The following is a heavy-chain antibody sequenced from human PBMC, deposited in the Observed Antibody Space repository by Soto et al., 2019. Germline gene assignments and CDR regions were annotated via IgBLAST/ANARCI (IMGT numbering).Heavy chain of an antibody. V-gene: IGHV3-23*01. Sequence: EVQLLESGGGLVQPGGSLRLSCAASGFTFSSYAMSWVRQAPGKGLEWVSAISGSGGSTYYADSVKGRFTISRDNSKNTLYLQMNSLRAEDAAVYYCAKDSLVYGSGSYYNLWGQGTLVTVSS. CDR2: ISGSGGST. CDR3: AKDSLVYGSGSYYNL. J-gene: IGHJ5*02. CDR1: GFTFSSYA. D-gene: IGHD3-10*01.